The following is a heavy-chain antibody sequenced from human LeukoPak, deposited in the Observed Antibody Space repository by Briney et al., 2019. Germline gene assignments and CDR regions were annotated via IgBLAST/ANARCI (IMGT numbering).Heavy chain of an antibody. CDR1: GFTFSSYS. CDR3: AKSPSGSYSSIDY. V-gene: IGHV3-48*01. D-gene: IGHD1-26*01. CDR2: ISSSSSTI. J-gene: IGHJ4*02. Sequence: PGGSLRLSCAASGFTFSSYSMNWVRQAPGKGLEWVSYISSSSSTIYYADSVKGRFTISRDNSKNTLYLQMNSLRAEDTAVYYCAKSPSGSYSSIDYWGQGTLVTVSS.